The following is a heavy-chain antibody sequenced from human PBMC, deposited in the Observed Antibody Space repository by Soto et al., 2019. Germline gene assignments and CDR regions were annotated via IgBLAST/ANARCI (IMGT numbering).Heavy chain of an antibody. Sequence: QVQLVESGGRVVQPGRSLRLSCAASGFTFSSYGMHWVRQAPGKGLEWVAVISYDGSNKYYADSVKGRFTISRDNSKNTLYLQMNSLRAEDTAVYYCAKDPRPWGGNLVDWFDPWGQGTLVTVSS. CDR2: ISYDGSNK. J-gene: IGHJ5*02. CDR1: GFTFSSYG. CDR3: AKDPRPWGGNLVDWFDP. D-gene: IGHD2-15*01. V-gene: IGHV3-30*18.